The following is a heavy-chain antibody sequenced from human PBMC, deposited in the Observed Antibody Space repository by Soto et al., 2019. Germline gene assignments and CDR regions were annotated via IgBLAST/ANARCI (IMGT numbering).Heavy chain of an antibody. CDR3: ARGVVVVPAAIGGVWFDP. Sequence: PSQTLSLTCAISGDSVSSNSAAWNWIRQSPSRGLEWLGRTYYRSKWYNDYAVSVKSRITINPDTSKNQFSLQLNSVTPEDTAVYYFARGVVVVPAAIGGVWFDPWGQGTLVTVSS. V-gene: IGHV6-1*01. D-gene: IGHD2-2*01. CDR1: GDSVSSNSAA. J-gene: IGHJ5*02. CDR2: TYYRSKWYN.